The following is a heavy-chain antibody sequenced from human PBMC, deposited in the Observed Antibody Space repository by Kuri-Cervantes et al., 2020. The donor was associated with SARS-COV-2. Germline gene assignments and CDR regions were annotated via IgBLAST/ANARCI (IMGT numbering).Heavy chain of an antibody. Sequence: SETLSLTCTVSGGSISSSSYYWGWIRQPPGKGLEWIGGIYYSGSTYYNPSLKSRVTISVDTSKNQFSLKLSSVTAADTAVYYCARHPYYDFWSGYYTISWFDPWGQGTLVTVSS. J-gene: IGHJ5*02. V-gene: IGHV4-39*01. CDR2: IYYSGST. D-gene: IGHD3-3*01. CDR3: ARHPYYDFWSGYYTISWFDP. CDR1: GGSISSSSYY.